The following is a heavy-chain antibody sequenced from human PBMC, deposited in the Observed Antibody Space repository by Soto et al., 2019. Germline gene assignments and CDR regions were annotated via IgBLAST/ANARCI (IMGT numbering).Heavy chain of an antibody. CDR1: GGTFSSYA. CDR2: IIPIFGTA. J-gene: IGHJ6*02. Sequence: ASVKVSCKASGGTFSSYAISWVRQAPGQGLEWMGGIIPIFGTANYAQKFQGRVTITADESTSTAYMELSSLRSEDTAVDYCAGCQDVDIVATDWGGLGYYYGMDVWGQGTTVTVSS. V-gene: IGHV1-69*13. CDR3: AGCQDVDIVATDWGGLGYYYGMDV. D-gene: IGHD5-12*01.